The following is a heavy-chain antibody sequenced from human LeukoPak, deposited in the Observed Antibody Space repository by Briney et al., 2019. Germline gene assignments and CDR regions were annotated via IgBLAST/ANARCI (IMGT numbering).Heavy chain of an antibody. D-gene: IGHD3-22*01. CDR1: EFTVSTSY. Sequence: PGGSLRLSCAASEFTVSTSYMSWVRQAPGKGLEWVSTIYSGGSTYYADSVKGRFTISRDNSRNTLDLQMNSLRAEDTAVYYCARDEILASGFFLYWGQGSLVTVSS. J-gene: IGHJ4*02. CDR3: ARDEILASGFFLY. V-gene: IGHV3-66*01. CDR2: IYSGGST.